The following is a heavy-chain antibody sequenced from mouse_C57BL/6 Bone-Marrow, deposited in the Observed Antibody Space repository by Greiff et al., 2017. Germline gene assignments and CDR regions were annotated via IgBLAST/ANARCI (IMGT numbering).Heavy chain of an antibody. D-gene: IGHD4-1*02. J-gene: IGHJ4*01. CDR2: MYPRSGNT. CDR3: ARWGRQLAMDY. Sequence: VKLMESGAELARPGASVKLSCKASGYTFTSYGISWVKQRTGQGLEWIGEMYPRSGNTYYNEKFKGKATLTADKSSSTAYMELRSLTSEDSAVYFCARWGRQLAMDYWGQGTSVTVSS. CDR1: GYTFTSYG. V-gene: IGHV1-81*01.